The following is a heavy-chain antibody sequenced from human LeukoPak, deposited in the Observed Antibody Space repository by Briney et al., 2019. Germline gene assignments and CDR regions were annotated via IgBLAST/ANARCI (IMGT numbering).Heavy chain of an antibody. J-gene: IGHJ3*02. CDR1: GGSITRGDYY. D-gene: IGHD2-2*03. Sequence: SETLSLTCTVSGGSITRGDYYWSWIRQPPGKGLEWIGYIYYSGSMDSNASRRNAVTISVDTSKNQFSLKQSSVTAADTAVYYCARFMDNAVEPPVSGGAFDIWGQGTMVTVSS. CDR3: ARFMDNAVEPPVSGGAFDI. CDR2: IYYSGSM. V-gene: IGHV4-30-4*08.